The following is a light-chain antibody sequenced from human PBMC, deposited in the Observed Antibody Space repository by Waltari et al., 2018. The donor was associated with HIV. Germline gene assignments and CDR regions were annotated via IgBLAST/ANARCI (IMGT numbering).Light chain of an antibody. CDR2: KDK. CDR1: ALPPHS. CDR3: QSADSSSTSIV. V-gene: IGLV3-25*03. Sequence: SYALPPPPSVSLSPGQTATITCSGAALPPHSAFWYPQKPGQAPIVVIYKDKESTSGIPERFSGSSSGTTVTLTISGVQAEDEADYYCQSADSSSTSIVFGGGTKLTVL. J-gene: IGLJ2*01.